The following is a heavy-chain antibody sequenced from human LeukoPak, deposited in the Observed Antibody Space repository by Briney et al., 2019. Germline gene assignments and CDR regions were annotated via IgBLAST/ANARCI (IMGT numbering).Heavy chain of an antibody. V-gene: IGHV1-69*13. CDR3: ARGVNVGILTGYPNAEYFQH. D-gene: IGHD3-9*01. J-gene: IGHJ1*01. CDR1: GGTFSSYA. CDR2: IIPIFGTA. Sequence: SVTVSCKASGGTFSSYAISWVRQAPGQGREWMGGIIPIFGTANYAQKFQGRVTITADESTSTAYMELSSLRSEDTAVYYWARGVNVGILTGYPNAEYFQHWGQGTLVTVSS.